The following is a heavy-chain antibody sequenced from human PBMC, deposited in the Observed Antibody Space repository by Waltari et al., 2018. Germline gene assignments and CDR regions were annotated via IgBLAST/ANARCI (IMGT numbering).Heavy chain of an antibody. D-gene: IGHD1-1*01. CDR3: ARGNETLGWFDP. Sequence: QVQLQQWGAGLLKPSETLSLTCAVYGGSFSGYYWSWIRQPPGKGLEWIGEINHSGSTNYNPTLKSRGTISVDTSKNQFSLKLSSVTAADTAVYYCARGNETLGWFDPWGQGTLVTVSS. V-gene: IGHV4-34*01. CDR1: GGSFSGYY. J-gene: IGHJ5*02. CDR2: INHSGST.